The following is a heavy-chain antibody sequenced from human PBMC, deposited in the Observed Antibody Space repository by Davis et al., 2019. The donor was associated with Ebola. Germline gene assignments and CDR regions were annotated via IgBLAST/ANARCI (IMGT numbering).Heavy chain of an antibody. V-gene: IGHV1-18*01. CDR2: ISAYNGNT. CDR1: GYTFTSHG. J-gene: IGHJ6*02. Sequence: AASVKVSCKASGYTFTSHGISWVRQAPGQGLEWMGWISAYNGNTNYAQKLQGRVTMTTDTSTSTAYMELRSLRSDDTAVYYCARCYGDYGYYYYGMDVWGQGTTVTVSS. CDR3: ARCYGDYGYYYYGMDV. D-gene: IGHD4-17*01.